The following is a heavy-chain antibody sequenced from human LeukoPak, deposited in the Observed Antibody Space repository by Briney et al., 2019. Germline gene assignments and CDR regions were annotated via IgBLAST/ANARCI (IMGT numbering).Heavy chain of an antibody. J-gene: IGHJ4*02. V-gene: IGHV1-2*02. D-gene: IGHD3-3*01. CDR2: INPNSGGT. CDR1: GYTFTDYH. Sequence: ASVTVSCKTSGYTFTDYHIHWVRQAPGQGLEWMGWINPNSGGTNYAQKFQGRVTMTRDTSITTAYMELSRLRSDDTAVYYCARDIRPRVESFDYWGQGTLVTVSS. CDR3: ARDIRPRVESFDY.